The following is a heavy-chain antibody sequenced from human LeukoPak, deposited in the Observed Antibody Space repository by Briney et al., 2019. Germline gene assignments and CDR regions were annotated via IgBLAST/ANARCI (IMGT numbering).Heavy chain of an antibody. CDR2: IYPGDFDT. V-gene: IGHV5-51*01. CDR1: GYSFTSHW. Sequence: GESLKISCKGSGYSFTSHWIGWVRQMPGKGLEWMGIIYPGDFDTRYSPSFQGQVTISANKSISTAYLQWSSLKASDTAMYYCARVSTPSAYDPFDFWGQGTLVTVSS. CDR3: ARVSTPSAYDPFDF. D-gene: IGHD5-12*01. J-gene: IGHJ4*02.